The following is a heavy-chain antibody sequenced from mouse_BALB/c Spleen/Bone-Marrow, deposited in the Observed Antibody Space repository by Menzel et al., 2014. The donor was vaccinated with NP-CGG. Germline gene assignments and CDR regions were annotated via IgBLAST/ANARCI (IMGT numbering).Heavy chain of an antibody. D-gene: IGHD2-13*01. CDR3: ARGLYYVAYGPGFAY. V-gene: IGHV5-6-3*01. Sequence: EVMLVESGGGLVQPGGSLKLSCAASGFTFSNYGMSWVRLTPDKRLDLVATINSNGGTTYYPDSVKGRFTISRDNAKNTLYLQMSSLKSEDTAMYFCARGLYYVAYGPGFAYWGQGTLVTVSA. CDR2: INSNGGTT. CDR1: GFTFSNYG. J-gene: IGHJ3*01.